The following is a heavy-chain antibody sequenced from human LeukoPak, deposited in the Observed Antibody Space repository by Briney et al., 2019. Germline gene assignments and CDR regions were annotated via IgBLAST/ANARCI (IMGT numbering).Heavy chain of an antibody. Sequence: GGSLRLSCAASGSTFSSYEMNWVRQAPGKGLEWVSYISSSGSTIYYADSVKGRFTISRDNAKNSLYLQMNSLRAEDTAVYYCAELGITMIGGVWGKGTTVAISS. D-gene: IGHD3-10*02. CDR3: AELGITMIGGV. CDR2: ISSSGSTI. V-gene: IGHV3-48*03. CDR1: GSTFSSYE. J-gene: IGHJ6*04.